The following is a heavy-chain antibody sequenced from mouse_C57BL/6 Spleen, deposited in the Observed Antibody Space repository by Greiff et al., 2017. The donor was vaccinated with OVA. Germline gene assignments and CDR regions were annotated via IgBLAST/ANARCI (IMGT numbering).Heavy chain of an antibody. J-gene: IGHJ4*01. Sequence: VKLVESGPGLVQPSQSLSITCTVSGFSLTSYGVHWVRQSPGKGLEWLGVIWRGGSTDYNAAFMSRLSITKDHSTRQVLFIMNSLHADDTAIYYRAKNDGYCYGSTYAMDYWGQGTSVTVSS. CDR3: AKNDGYCYGSTYAMDY. CDR1: GFSLTSYG. V-gene: IGHV2-5*01. CDR2: IWRGGST. D-gene: IGHD1-1*01.